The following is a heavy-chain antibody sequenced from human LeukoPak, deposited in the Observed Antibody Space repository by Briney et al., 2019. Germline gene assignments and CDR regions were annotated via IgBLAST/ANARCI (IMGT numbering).Heavy chain of an antibody. CDR1: GGSVSGGNYY. J-gene: IGHJ4*02. Sequence: SETLSLTCTVSGGSVSGGNYYCSWIRQSPGKGLEWIGYIHYSGGTVYNPPLKSRVTMSIDTSKNQFSLNLSSVTAADTAVYYCARTGSTGGYWGQGTLVTVSS. V-gene: IGHV4-61*01. CDR3: ARTGSTGGY. CDR2: IHYSGGT. D-gene: IGHD1-1*01.